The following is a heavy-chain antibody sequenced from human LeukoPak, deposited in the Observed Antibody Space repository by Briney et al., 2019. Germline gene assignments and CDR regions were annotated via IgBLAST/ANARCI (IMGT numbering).Heavy chain of an antibody. CDR2: IYTSGST. D-gene: IGHD6-13*01. J-gene: IGHJ4*02. CDR3: ARGMRVAAAAGGRFFDY. V-gene: IGHV4-4*07. Sequence: PSETLSLTCTVSGGSISSYYWSWLRQPAGKGLEWIGRIYTSGSTNYNPSLKSRVTMSVDTSKNQFSLKLSSVTAADTAVYYCARGMRVAAAAGGRFFDYWGQGTLVTVSS. CDR1: GGSISSYY.